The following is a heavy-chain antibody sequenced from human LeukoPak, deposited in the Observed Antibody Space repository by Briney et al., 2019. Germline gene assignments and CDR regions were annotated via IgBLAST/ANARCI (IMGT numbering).Heavy chain of an antibody. CDR3: ARERWDSSGKNFFDY. Sequence: ASVKVSCKASGFTFSNYGFGWVRQAPGHGLEWMAYISAYNGKTEYAHNFEGRVTLTTDTSTTTAYMELGSLRSDDTAVYYCARERWDSSGKNFFDYWGQGTQVTVSS. D-gene: IGHD3-22*01. J-gene: IGHJ4*02. CDR1: GFTFSNYG. V-gene: IGHV1-18*01. CDR2: ISAYNGKT.